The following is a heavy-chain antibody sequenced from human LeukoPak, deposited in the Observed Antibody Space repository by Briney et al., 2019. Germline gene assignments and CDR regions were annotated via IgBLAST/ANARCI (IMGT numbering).Heavy chain of an antibody. V-gene: IGHV4-34*01. D-gene: IGHD2-2*01. CDR1: GGSFSGYY. CDR3: ARGHXDIVVVPAATXXPRFLEWWGNWFDP. CDR2: INHSGST. Sequence: PSETLSLTCAVYGGSFSGYYWSWIRQPPGKGLEWIGEINHSGSTNYNPSLKSRVTISVDTSKNQFSLKLSSVTAADTAVYYCARGHXDIVVVPAATXXPRFLEWWGNWFDPWGQGTLVTVSS. J-gene: IGHJ5*02.